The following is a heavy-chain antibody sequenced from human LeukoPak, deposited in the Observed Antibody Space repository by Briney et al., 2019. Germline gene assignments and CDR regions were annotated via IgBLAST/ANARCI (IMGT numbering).Heavy chain of an antibody. J-gene: IGHJ4*02. CDR1: RFTFSNYA. CDR3: AREPKYCSGGSCYFDY. V-gene: IGHV3-23*01. D-gene: IGHD2-15*01. Sequence: PGGTLRLSCAASRFTFSNYAMSWVRQAPGKGLEWVSGISGSGGSTYYADSVKGRFTISRDNAKNSLYLQMNSLRAEDTAVYYCAREPKYCSGGSCYFDYWGQGTLVTVSS. CDR2: ISGSGGST.